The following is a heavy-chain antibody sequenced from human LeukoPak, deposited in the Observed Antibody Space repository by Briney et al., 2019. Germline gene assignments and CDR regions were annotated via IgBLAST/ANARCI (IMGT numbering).Heavy chain of an antibody. CDR1: GYSFTSYW. CDR2: IYPGDSDT. Sequence: GESLKISCKGSGYSFTSYWTGWVRRMPGKGLEWMGIIYPGDSDTRYSPSFQGQVTISADKSISTAYLQWSSLKASDTAMYYCARLPQTGSGGFDPWGQGTLVTVSS. D-gene: IGHD1-1*01. V-gene: IGHV5-51*01. J-gene: IGHJ5*02. CDR3: ARLPQTGSGGFDP.